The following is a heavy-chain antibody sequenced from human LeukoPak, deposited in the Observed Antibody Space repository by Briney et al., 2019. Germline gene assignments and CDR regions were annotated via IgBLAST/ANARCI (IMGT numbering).Heavy chain of an antibody. CDR1: GGSISDYY. CDR3: ARGDFCSKSNCYLRPMDV. Sequence: SETLSLTCTVSGGSISDYYWNWIQQPPGKGLEWIGYIYYSGSTTYNPSLKSRVTMSVDTAKNQFSLKLRSVTAADTAVYYCARGDFCSKSNCYLRPMDVWGKGTTVTVSS. V-gene: IGHV4-59*01. D-gene: IGHD3-3*01. J-gene: IGHJ6*03. CDR2: IYYSGST.